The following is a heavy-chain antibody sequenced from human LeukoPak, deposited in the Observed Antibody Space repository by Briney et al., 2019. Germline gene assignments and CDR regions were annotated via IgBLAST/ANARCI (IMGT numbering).Heavy chain of an antibody. J-gene: IGHJ4*02. CDR2: IHPSGGST. D-gene: IGHD5-18*01. CDR3: ARMAMDTAMVTNFFDL. Sequence: ASVKVSCKASGYTLTSYYLHWVRQAPGQGLEWMGVIHPSGGSTSYAQKFQGRVTLTKDTSTSTVYIELSSLRSDDTAIFYCARMAMDTAMVTNFFDLWGQGTLVTVSA. CDR1: GYTLTSYY. V-gene: IGHV1-46*01.